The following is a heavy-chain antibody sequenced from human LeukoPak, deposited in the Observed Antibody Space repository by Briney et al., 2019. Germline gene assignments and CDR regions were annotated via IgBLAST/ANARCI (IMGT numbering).Heavy chain of an antibody. CDR2: IYYSGST. CDR3: ARGNWDDVGYYYYYMDV. Sequence: PSETLSLTCTVSGGSISSSSYYWGWIRQPPGKGLEWIGSIYYSGSTYYNPSLKSRVTISVDTSKNQFSLKLSSVTAADTAVYYCARGNWDDVGYYYYYMDVWGKGTTVTVSS. J-gene: IGHJ6*03. D-gene: IGHD1-20*01. CDR1: GGSISSSSYY. V-gene: IGHV4-39*07.